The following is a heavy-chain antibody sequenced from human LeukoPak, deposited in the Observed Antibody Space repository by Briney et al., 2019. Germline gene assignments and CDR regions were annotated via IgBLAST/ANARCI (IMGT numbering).Heavy chain of an antibody. D-gene: IGHD3-22*01. Sequence: SETLSLTCDVSGGSFSGYYWTWIRQTPGKGLEWIGEVIHDGATNYNPSLKSRVAISIDTSKNQFSLKLSSVTAADTAVYYCARGKYYFDSSGYDYWGQGTRVTVSS. CDR2: VIHDGAT. J-gene: IGHJ4*02. V-gene: IGHV4-34*01. CDR1: GGSFSGYY. CDR3: ARGKYYFDSSGYDY.